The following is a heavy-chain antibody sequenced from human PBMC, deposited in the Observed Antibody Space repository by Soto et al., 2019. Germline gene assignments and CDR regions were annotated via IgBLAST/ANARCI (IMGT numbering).Heavy chain of an antibody. CDR1: GGSISSYY. J-gene: IGHJ4*02. Sequence: SETLSLTCTVSGGSISSYYWSWVRQPPGKGLEWIGYIYYSGSTNYNPSLKSRVTISVDTSKNQFSLKLSSVTTADTAVYYCARNIAARPYYFDYWGQGTLVTVSS. CDR3: ARNIAARPYYFDY. CDR2: IYYSGST. V-gene: IGHV4-59*01. D-gene: IGHD6-6*01.